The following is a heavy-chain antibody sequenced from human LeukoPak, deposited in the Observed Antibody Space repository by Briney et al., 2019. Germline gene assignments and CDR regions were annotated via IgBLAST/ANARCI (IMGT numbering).Heavy chain of an antibody. CDR1: GFTFSSYS. D-gene: IGHD5-12*01. CDR3: ARGHPLIVATEYSDY. J-gene: IGHJ4*02. Sequence: GGSLRLSCAASGFTFSSYSMNWVRQAPGKGLEWVSSISSSSYIYYADSVKGRFTISRDNAKNSLYLQMNSLRAEDTAVYYCARGHPLIVATEYSDYWGQGTLVTVSS. CDR2: ISSSSYI. V-gene: IGHV3-21*01.